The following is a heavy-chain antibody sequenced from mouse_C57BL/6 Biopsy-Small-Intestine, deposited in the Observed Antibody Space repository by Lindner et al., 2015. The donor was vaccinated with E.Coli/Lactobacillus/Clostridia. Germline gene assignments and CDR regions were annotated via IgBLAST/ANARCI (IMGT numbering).Heavy chain of an antibody. CDR2: TYPRSGNT. V-gene: IGHV1-81*01. CDR3: ARRILYVMDY. CDR1: GYTFTSYG. Sequence: VQLQESGGWSVARPGASVKLSCKASGYTFTSYGISWVKQRTGQGLEWIGETYPRSGNTYYNEKFKGKATLTADKSSSTAYMELRSLTSEDSAVYFCARRILYVMDYWGQGTSVTVSS. J-gene: IGHJ4*01.